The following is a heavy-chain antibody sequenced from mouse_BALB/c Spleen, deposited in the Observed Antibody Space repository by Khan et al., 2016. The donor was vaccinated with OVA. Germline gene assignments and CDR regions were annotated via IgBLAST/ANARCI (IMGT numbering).Heavy chain of an antibody. CDR3: ARAGYGSFAY. V-gene: IGHV1S56*01. J-gene: IGHJ3*01. Sequence: VQLQESGPELVKPGASVRISCKASGYTFTNYYIHWVIQRPGQGLDWIGWIYPGNVSPEYNERFKDKATLTADTSSSTAYMQLSSLTSEDSAVYFCARAGYGSFAYWGQGTLVTVSA. CDR1: GYTFTNYY. CDR2: IYPGNVSP. D-gene: IGHD2-2*01.